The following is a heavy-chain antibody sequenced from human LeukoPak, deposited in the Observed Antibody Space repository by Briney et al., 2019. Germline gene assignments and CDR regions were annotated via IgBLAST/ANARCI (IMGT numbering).Heavy chain of an antibody. CDR2: IRSKANSYAT. D-gene: IGHD6-13*01. V-gene: IGHV3-73*01. Sequence: PGGSLRLSCAASGFTFSGSAMHWVRQASGKGLEWVGRIRSKANSYATAYAASVKGRFTISRDDSKNTAYLQMNSLKTEDTAVYYCTRPSPDSSSLNGWGQGTLVTVSS. CDR3: TRPSPDSSSLNG. J-gene: IGHJ4*02. CDR1: GFTFSGSA.